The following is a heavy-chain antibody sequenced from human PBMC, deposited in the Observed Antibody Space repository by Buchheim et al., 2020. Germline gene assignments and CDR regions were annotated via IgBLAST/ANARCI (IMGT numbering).Heavy chain of an antibody. CDR2: FSGVGGDIT. CDR3: AKRPSFSSSPFDF. D-gene: IGHD6-6*01. V-gene: IGHV3-23*01. J-gene: IGHJ4*02. Sequence: EVQLLESGGGLVRPGGSLRLSCVGSGFTLRTYDMSWVRQAPGKGLVWVSGFSGVGGDITYYADSVKGRFTISSDDSKNTLYLQMNSLRADDTATYYCAKRPSFSSSPFDFWGQGTL. CDR1: GFTLRTYD.